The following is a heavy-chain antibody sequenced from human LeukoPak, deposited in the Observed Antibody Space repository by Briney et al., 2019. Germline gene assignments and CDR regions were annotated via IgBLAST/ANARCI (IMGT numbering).Heavy chain of an antibody. D-gene: IGHD6-13*01. Sequence: PSETLSLTCAVYGGSFSGYYWSWIRQPPGKGLEWIGEINHSGSTNYNPSLKSRVTISVDTSKNQFSLKLSSVTAADTAVYYCARGRRAAAVAYNWFDPWGQGTLVTVSS. CDR2: INHSGST. J-gene: IGHJ5*02. CDR3: ARGRRAAAVAYNWFDP. CDR1: GGSFSGYY. V-gene: IGHV4-34*01.